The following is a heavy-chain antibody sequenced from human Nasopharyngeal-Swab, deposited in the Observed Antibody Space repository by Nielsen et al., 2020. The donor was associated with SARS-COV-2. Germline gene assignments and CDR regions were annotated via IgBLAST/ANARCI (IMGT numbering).Heavy chain of an antibody. Sequence: GESLKISCAASGFTFSSYGMHWVRPAPGKGLEWVAVISYDGSNKYYADSVKGRFTISRDNSKNTLYLQMNSLRAEDTAVYYCAIGGGYDFWAVFEAWGQGTMVTVSS. V-gene: IGHV3-30*03. D-gene: IGHD3-3*01. CDR2: ISYDGSNK. CDR3: AIGGGYDFWAVFEA. CDR1: GFTFSSYG. J-gene: IGHJ3*01.